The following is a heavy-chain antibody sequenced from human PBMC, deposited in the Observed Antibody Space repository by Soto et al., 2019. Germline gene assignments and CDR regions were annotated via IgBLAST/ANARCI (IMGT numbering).Heavy chain of an antibody. V-gene: IGHV1-18*01. D-gene: IGHD1-1*01. CDR3: ASRSGQLPYYFDY. CDR1: GYTFSNYG. Sequence: GASVKVSCKASGYTFSNYGITWVRRAPGQGFEWIGWISASKGNTNYAQKFQGRVTMTTDTSTSSFYMELRSLRSDDTAVYYCASRSGQLPYYFDYWGLGTMVTVYS. J-gene: IGHJ4*02. CDR2: ISASKGNT.